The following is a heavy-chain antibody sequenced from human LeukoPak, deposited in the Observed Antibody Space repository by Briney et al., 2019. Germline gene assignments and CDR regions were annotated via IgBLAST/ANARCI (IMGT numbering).Heavy chain of an antibody. D-gene: IGHD5-18*01. CDR3: ARSVDTASVDY. Sequence: TSETLSLTCAVYGGSFSGYYWSWIRQPPGKGLEWIGEINHSGSTNYNPSLKSRVTISVDTSKNQFSLKLSSVTAADAAVYYCARSVDTASVDYWGQGTLVTVSS. CDR2: INHSGST. V-gene: IGHV4-34*01. CDR1: GGSFSGYY. J-gene: IGHJ4*02.